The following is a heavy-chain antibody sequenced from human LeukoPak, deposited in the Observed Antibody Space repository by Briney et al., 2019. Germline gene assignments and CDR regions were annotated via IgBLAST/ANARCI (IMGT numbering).Heavy chain of an antibody. V-gene: IGHV3-23*01. Sequence: GGSLRLSCAASGFSFNIYAMSWVRQAPGKGLEWVSTIGSGVSIHYTDSVKGRFTISRDNSKNTLYLQMNSLRAEDTAVYYCAKFRGMSRSEYYMNVWGKGTTVTISS. D-gene: IGHD6-6*01. CDR2: IGSGVSI. CDR3: AKFRGMSRSEYYMNV. J-gene: IGHJ6*03. CDR1: GFSFNIYA.